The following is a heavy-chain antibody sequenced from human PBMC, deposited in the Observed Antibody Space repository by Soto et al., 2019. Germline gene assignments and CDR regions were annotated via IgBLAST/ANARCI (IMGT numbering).Heavy chain of an antibody. CDR1: GGSISSGGYY. CDR2: IYYRGST. Sequence: QVQLQESGPGLVKPSQTLSLTCTVSGGSISSGGYYWSWIRQHPGKGLEWIGYIYYRGSTYYNPSLKSRVTISVDTSKNQCSLKLCSVTAADTAVYYCARTAAAGLYYFDYWGQGTLVTVSS. CDR3: ARTAAAGLYYFDY. V-gene: IGHV4-31*03. D-gene: IGHD6-13*01. J-gene: IGHJ4*02.